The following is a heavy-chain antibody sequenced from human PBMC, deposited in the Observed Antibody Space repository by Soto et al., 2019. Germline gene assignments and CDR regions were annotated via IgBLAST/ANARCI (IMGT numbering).Heavy chain of an antibody. J-gene: IGHJ5*02. CDR1: GGSISSGDYY. D-gene: IGHD3-22*01. CDR3: AREKGYYDSSGSITRMFDP. CDR2: ISYSGST. V-gene: IGHV4-30-4*01. Sequence: QVQLQESGPGLVKPSQTLSLTCTVSGGSISSGDYYWSWIRQPPGKGLEWIGYISYSGSTYYNPSLKSRVTISVDTSKNQFSLKLSSVTAADTAVYYCAREKGYYDSSGSITRMFDPWGQGTLVTVSS.